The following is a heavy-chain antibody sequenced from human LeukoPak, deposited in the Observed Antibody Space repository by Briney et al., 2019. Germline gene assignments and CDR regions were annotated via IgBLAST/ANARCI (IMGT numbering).Heavy chain of an antibody. CDR2: IIPIFGTA. J-gene: IGHJ4*02. D-gene: IGHD3-22*01. CDR3: AREDHETYYYDSSGYWWYY. Sequence: SVKVSCKPSRGTFSSYAISWVRQAPGQGLEWMGRIIPIFGTANYAQKFQGRVTITTDESTSTAYMELSSLRSEDTAVYYCAREDHETYYYDSSGYWWYYWGQGTLVTVSS. V-gene: IGHV1-69*05. CDR1: RGTFSSYA.